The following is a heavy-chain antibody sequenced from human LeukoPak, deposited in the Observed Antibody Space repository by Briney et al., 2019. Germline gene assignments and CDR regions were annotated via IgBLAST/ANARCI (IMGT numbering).Heavy chain of an antibody. D-gene: IGHD6-19*01. CDR3: ARAGYSSGWYPSPYDY. CDR2: IIPIFGTA. Sequence: SVKVSCKASGGTFSSYAISWVRQAPGQGLEWMGGIIPIFGTANYAQKLQGRVTMTTDTSTSTAYMELRSLRSDDTAVYYCARAGYSSGWYPSPYDYWGQGTLVTVSS. J-gene: IGHJ4*02. V-gene: IGHV1-69*05. CDR1: GGTFSSYA.